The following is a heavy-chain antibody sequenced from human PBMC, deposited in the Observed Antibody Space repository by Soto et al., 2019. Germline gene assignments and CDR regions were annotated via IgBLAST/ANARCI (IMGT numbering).Heavy chain of an antibody. J-gene: IGHJ4*02. D-gene: IGHD5-18*01. CDR3: ARALDTAMVSVY. Sequence: QVQLVESGGGLVKPGGSLRLSCAASGFTFSDYYMSWIRQAPGKGLEWISYISSSGSTTYYAGSVKGRFTISRDNAKNSLYLQMNRLRAEDTAVYYCARALDTAMVSVYWGQGTLVTVSS. V-gene: IGHV3-11*01. CDR1: GFTFSDYY. CDR2: ISSSGSTT.